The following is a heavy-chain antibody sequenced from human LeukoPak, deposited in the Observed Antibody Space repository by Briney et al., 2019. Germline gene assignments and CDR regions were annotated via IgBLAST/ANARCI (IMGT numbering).Heavy chain of an antibody. CDR2: IKQDGSER. CDR1: GFTFSSYW. D-gene: IGHD1-26*01. V-gene: IGHV3-7*01. CDR3: ARSHSGSFYSLLDC. Sequence: GGSLRLSCAVSGFTFSSYWMSWVRQAPGKGLEWVANIKQDGSERNYVDSVKGRFTISRDNARNSLYLQMNDLRAEDTAVYYCARSHSGSFYSLLDCWGQGTLVTVSS. J-gene: IGHJ4*02.